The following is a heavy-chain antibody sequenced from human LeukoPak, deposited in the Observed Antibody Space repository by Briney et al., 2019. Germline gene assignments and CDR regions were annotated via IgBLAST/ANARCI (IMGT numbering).Heavy chain of an antibody. CDR2: ISTYNGDT. J-gene: IGHJ6*02. D-gene: IGHD3-10*01. V-gene: IGHV1-18*01. CDR3: ARREIFNGYGSGSYYNGRGMDV. Sequence: ASVEVSCKASGYTFTSYGISWVRQAPGQGLEWMGWISTYNGDTNYAQKLQGRVTMTTDTSTSTAYMELRSLRSDDTAVYYCARREIFNGYGSGSYYNGRGMDVWGQGTTVTVSS. CDR1: GYTFTSYG.